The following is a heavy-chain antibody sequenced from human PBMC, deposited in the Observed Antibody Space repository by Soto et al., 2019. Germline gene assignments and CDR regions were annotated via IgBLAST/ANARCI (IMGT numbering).Heavy chain of an antibody. Sequence: QVQLQESGPGLVKPSQTLSLTCTVSGGSISSGGYYWRWIRQHPGKGLEWIGYIYYSGSTYYNPSLKSRVTIAVDTSKNQFSLNLSSVTAADTAVYYCARAPLVPGPWDYFDYWGQGTLVPVSS. CDR1: GGSISSGGYY. CDR2: IYYSGST. CDR3: ARAPLVPGPWDYFDY. D-gene: IGHD7-27*01. V-gene: IGHV4-31*03. J-gene: IGHJ4*02.